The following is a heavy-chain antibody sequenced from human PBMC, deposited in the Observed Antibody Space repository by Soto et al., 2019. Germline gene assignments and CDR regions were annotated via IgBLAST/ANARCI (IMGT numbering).Heavy chain of an antibody. CDR2: ISYDGSNK. V-gene: IGHV3-30*18. Sequence: GGSLGLSCAASGLTFSSYCMHWVRQAPGKGLEWVAVISYDGSNKYYADSVKGRFTISRDNSKNTLYLQMNSLRAEDTAVYYCAKDNSPTAAPLYYFDYWGQGTLVTVS. J-gene: IGHJ4*02. D-gene: IGHD6-13*01. CDR3: AKDNSPTAAPLYYFDY. CDR1: GLTFSSYC.